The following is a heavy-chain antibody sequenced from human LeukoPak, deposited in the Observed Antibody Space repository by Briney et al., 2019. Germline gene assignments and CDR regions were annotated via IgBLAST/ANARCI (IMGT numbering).Heavy chain of an antibody. CDR3: ARVGGSNYYYYGMDV. V-gene: IGHV4-61*01. D-gene: IGHD3-10*01. CDR2: IYYSGST. J-gene: IGHJ6*02. Sequence: SETLSLTCTVSGGSVSSGSYYWSWIRQPPGKGLEWIGYIYYSGSTNYNPSLKSRVTISVDTSKNQFSLKLSSVTAADTAVYYCARVGGSNYYYYGMDVWGQGTTVTVSS. CDR1: GGSVSSGSYY.